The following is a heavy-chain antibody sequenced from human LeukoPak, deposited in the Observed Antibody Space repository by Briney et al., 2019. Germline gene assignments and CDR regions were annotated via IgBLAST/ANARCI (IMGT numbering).Heavy chain of an antibody. Sequence: ASVKVSCKASGYTFSGYYIHWVRQAPGQGLEWMRWINPKTGGAKYAQIFQGRVTMTRDASISTAFMDLSSLRSDDTAVYYCGRDGANSGIGYWGQGTLVTVSS. CDR3: GRDGANSGIGY. D-gene: IGHD4-23*01. CDR2: INPKTGGA. J-gene: IGHJ4*02. CDR1: GYTFSGYY. V-gene: IGHV1-2*02.